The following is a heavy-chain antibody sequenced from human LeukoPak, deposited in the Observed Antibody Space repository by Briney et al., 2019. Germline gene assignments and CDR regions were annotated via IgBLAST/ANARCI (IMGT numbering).Heavy chain of an antibody. J-gene: IGHJ5*02. D-gene: IGHD3-10*01. CDR3: ARDDYRGVTNFDP. Sequence: SETLSLTCTVAGGSISPYFWSWIRQPPGKGLEWIGYISYSGSTNYNPSLKSRVTISVDTSKNQFSLQLSSVTAADTAVYYCARDDYRGVTNFDPWGQGTLVTVSS. V-gene: IGHV4-59*01. CDR2: ISYSGST. CDR1: GGSISPYF.